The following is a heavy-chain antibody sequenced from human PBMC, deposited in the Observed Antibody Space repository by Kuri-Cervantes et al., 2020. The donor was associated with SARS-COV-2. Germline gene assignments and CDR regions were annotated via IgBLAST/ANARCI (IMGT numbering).Heavy chain of an antibody. CDR3: ARRQLVLGTFDY. CDR2: IYYSGST. V-gene: IGHV4-59*08. CDR1: GGSISSHY. D-gene: IGHD6-6*01. Sequence: SETLSPTCTVSGGSISSHYWSWIRQPPGKGLEWIGYIYYSGSTNYNPSLKSRVTISVDTSKNQFSLKLSSVTAADTAVYYCARRQLVLGTFDYWGQGTLVTVSS. J-gene: IGHJ4*02.